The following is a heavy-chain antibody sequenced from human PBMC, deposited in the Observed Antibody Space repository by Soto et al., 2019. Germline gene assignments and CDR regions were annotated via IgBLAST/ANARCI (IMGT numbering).Heavy chain of an antibody. V-gene: IGHV1-58*01. J-gene: IGHJ5*02. CDR1: GFTFTSSA. D-gene: IGHD1-26*01. Sequence: SVKVSCKASGFTFTSSAVQWVRQARGQRLEWIGWIVVGSGNTNYAQKFQERVTITRDMSTSTAYMELSSLRSEDTAVYYCAGVGATYNCFDPWGQGTLLTVSS. CDR3: AGVGATYNCFDP. CDR2: IVVGSGNT.